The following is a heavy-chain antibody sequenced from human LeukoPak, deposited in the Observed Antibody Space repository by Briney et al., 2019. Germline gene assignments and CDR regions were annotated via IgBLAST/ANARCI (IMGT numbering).Heavy chain of an antibody. CDR3: AKESPGRGSRYGLIDH. Sequence: KPGGSLRLSCAASGFTFSSYGMHWARQAPGKGLEWVALIPYDGSNEYYADSVKGRFTISRDNSKDTLYLQLNSLRAEDTAVYYCAKESPGRGSRYGLIDHWGQGTLVTVSS. D-gene: IGHD5-18*01. CDR1: GFTFSSYG. J-gene: IGHJ4*02. CDR2: IPYDGSNE. V-gene: IGHV3-30*02.